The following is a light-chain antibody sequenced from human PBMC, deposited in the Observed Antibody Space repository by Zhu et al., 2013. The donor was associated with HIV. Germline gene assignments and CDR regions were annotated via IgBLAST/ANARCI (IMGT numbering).Light chain of an antibody. CDR2: GKN. J-gene: IGLJ3*02. V-gene: IGLV3-19*01. CDR1: SLRSYY. Sequence: SSELTQDPAVSVALGQTVRITCQGDSLRSYYASWYQQKAGQAPVLVIYGKNNRPSGIPDRFSGSSSGNTASLTITGAQAEDEADYYCNSRDSSGNHLVFGGGTKLTVL. CDR3: NSRDSSGNHLV.